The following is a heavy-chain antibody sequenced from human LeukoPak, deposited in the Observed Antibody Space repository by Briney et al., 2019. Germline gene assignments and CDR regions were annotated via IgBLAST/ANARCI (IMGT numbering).Heavy chain of an antibody. CDR2: ISGSGGST. Sequence: GGSLRLSCAASGFTFSSYAMSWVRQAPGKGLEWVSAISGSGGSTYYADSVKGRFTISRDNSKNTLYLQMNSLRAEDTAVYYCAKVDCSSTSCYKYYFDYWGQGTLVTVSS. J-gene: IGHJ4*02. CDR1: GFTFSSYA. V-gene: IGHV3-23*01. D-gene: IGHD2-2*01. CDR3: AKVDCSSTSCYKYYFDY.